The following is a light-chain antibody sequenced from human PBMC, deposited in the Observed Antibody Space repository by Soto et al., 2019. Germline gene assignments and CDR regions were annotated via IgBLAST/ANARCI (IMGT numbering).Light chain of an antibody. CDR3: QQYNSYSWT. Sequence: DIQMTQSPSTLSSSVGDIITISCRASQSISSWLAWYQQKPGKAPKLLIYDASSLESGVPSRFSGSGSGTEFTLTIGSLQPDDFATYYCQQYNSYSWTFGQGTKVDIK. CDR2: DAS. CDR1: QSISSW. J-gene: IGKJ1*01. V-gene: IGKV1-5*01.